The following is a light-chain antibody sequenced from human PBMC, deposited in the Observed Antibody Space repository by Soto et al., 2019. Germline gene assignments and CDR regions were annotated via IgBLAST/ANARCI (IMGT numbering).Light chain of an antibody. CDR1: SSNIGTNT. CDR3: EAWDGSLNVVL. Sequence: QSVLAQPPSASGTPGQRVTISCSGSSSNIGTNTVNWYQHLPGSAPKLLIYSSDQRPSGVPDRFSGSKSGTSASLAISGLQPDDEADYYCEAWDGSLNVVLFGGGTNLTVL. J-gene: IGLJ2*01. CDR2: SSD. V-gene: IGLV1-44*01.